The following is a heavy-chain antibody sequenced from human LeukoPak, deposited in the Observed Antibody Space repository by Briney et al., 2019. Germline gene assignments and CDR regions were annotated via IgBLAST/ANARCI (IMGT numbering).Heavy chain of an antibody. D-gene: IGHD2-15*01. CDR1: GFTFSSYG. J-gene: IGHJ3*02. CDR3: ARARPDGSGGSWPDAFDI. V-gene: IGHV3-33*01. CDR2: IWYDGSNK. Sequence: PGRPLRLSCAASGFTFSSYGMHWVRQAPGKGLEWVAVIWYDGSNKYYADSVKGRFTISRDNSKNTLYLQMNSLRAEDTAVYYCARARPDGSGGSWPDAFDIWGQGTMVTVSS.